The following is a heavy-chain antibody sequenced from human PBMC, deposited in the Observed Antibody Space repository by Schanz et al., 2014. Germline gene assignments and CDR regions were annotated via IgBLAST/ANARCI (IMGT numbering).Heavy chain of an antibody. CDR3: ARDSGSHYLVDY. Sequence: AQLLESGGGLVQPGGSLRLSCAASGFTFSASAMHWVRQAPGKGLEWVANIGYDGSEKYYVDSVKGRFTISRDNSNNTVFLQMNSLRAEDTAVYYCARDSGSHYLVDYWGQGTLVTVSS. V-gene: IGHV3-33*08. CDR2: IGYDGSEK. CDR1: GFTFSASA. J-gene: IGHJ4*02. D-gene: IGHD1-26*01.